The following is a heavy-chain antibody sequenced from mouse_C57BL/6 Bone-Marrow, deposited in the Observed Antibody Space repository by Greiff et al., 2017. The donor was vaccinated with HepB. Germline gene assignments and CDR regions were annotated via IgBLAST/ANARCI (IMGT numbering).Heavy chain of an antibody. V-gene: IGHV1-81*01. D-gene: IGHD1-1*01. CDR1: GYTFTSYG. J-gene: IGHJ2*01. CDR2: IYPRSGNT. Sequence: QVQLQQSGAELARPGASVKLSCKASGYTFTSYGISWVKQRTGQGLEWIGEIYPRSGNTYYNEKFKGKATLTADKSSSTAYMELRSLTSEDSAVYFCALYYYGSDYWGQGTTLTVSS. CDR3: ALYYYGSDY.